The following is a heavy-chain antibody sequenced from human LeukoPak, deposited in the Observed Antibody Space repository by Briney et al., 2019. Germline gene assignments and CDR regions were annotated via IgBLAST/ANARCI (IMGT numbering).Heavy chain of an antibody. Sequence: GRSLRLSCAASGFTFSSYGMHWLRQAPGKGLEWVAVISYDGSNKYYADSVKRRFTISRNNSKNTLYLQMNSLRAEDTAVYYGAKSLEEYQLLPFDYWGQGTLVTVSS. D-gene: IGHD2-2*01. CDR3: AKSLEEYQLLPFDY. CDR1: GFTFSSYG. V-gene: IGHV3-30*18. CDR2: ISYDGSNK. J-gene: IGHJ4*02.